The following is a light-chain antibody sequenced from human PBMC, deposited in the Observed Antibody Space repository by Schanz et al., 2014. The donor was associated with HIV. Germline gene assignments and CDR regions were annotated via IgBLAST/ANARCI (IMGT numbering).Light chain of an antibody. Sequence: SSELTQPLSVSVALGQTASITCGGSNIGTKSVHWYHQKPGQAPVLLIFRDSYRPSGIPGRFSGSNSGNTATLTISGAQAGDEADYFCQVWDNRVAIFGGGTKLTVL. V-gene: IGLV3-9*01. CDR3: QVWDNRVAI. CDR2: RDS. CDR1: NIGTKS. J-gene: IGLJ2*01.